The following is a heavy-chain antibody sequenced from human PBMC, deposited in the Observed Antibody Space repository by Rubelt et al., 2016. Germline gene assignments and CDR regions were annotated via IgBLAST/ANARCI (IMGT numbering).Heavy chain of an antibody. CDR2: IYYSGST. J-gene: IGHJ2*01. Sequence: QLQLLESGPGLVKPSETLSLTCTVSGGSISSSSYYWGWIRQPPGKGLEWIGSIYYSGSTYYNPSLKSLVTISVDTSKNQFSLKLSSVTAADTAVYYCARHCLFGVVIIGWYFDLWGRGTLVTVSS. CDR1: GGSISSSSYY. D-gene: IGHD3-3*01. V-gene: IGHV4-39*01. CDR3: ARHCLFGVVIIGWYFDL.